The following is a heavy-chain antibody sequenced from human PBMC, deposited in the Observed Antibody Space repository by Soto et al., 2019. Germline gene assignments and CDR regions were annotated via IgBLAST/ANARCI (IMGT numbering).Heavy chain of an antibody. J-gene: IGHJ4*02. CDR2: ISPYNGNT. V-gene: IGHV1-18*01. CDR1: GYTFTEFG. Sequence: QVQVVQSGAEVKKPGASVKVSCRASGYTFTEFGINWVRPAPGQGLEWVGWISPYNGNTQYVEKLQGRVTMTTDTSTNTADMELRSLRPDDTAVYYCARGRDYGDFYFDCWGQGTPVTVS. D-gene: IGHD4-17*01. CDR3: ARGRDYGDFYFDC.